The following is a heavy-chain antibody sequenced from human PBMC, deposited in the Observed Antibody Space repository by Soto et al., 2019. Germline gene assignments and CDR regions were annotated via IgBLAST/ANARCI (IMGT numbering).Heavy chain of an antibody. V-gene: IGHV4-39*01. CDR1: GGSISRSSYY. D-gene: IGHD3-10*01. CDR2: IYYSRST. J-gene: IGHJ4*02. CDR3: ATLWFGEADY. Sequence: QLQLQESGPGLVKPSETLSLTCTVSGGSISRSSYYWGWIRQPPGKGLEWIGSIYYSRSTQYNPSLKSRVTISVDTSKNQFSLKLSSVTAADTAVYYCATLWFGEADYWGQGTLVTVSS.